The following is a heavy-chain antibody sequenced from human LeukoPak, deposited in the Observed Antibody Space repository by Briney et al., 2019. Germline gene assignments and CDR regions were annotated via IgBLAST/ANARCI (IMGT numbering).Heavy chain of an antibody. CDR1: GYTFSSYD. V-gene: IGHV1-8*01. Sequence: ASVKVSCKASGYTFSSYDINWVRQATGQGLEWMGWMNPNSGDTGYAQKFQGRVTMTRNTSISTAYMELSSLRSEDTAVYYCARVSRMYFYESSGVPSHVYSMDVWGQGTTVTVS. CDR2: MNPNSGDT. CDR3: ARVSRMYFYESSGVPSHVYSMDV. D-gene: IGHD3-22*01. J-gene: IGHJ6*02.